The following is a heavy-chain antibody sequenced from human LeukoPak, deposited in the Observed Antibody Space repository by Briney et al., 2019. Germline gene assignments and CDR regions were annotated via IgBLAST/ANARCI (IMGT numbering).Heavy chain of an antibody. J-gene: IGHJ4*02. CDR2: IGDSGSHI. Sequence: GWSLRLSCAASGFTFNAYTMKWVRQAPGKGLEWLSSIGDSGSHIFYADSVKGRFTTSRDNAKNSLYLQMNSLRAEDTAVYYCAKDFGVIASTGGIDYWGQGTLVTVSS. V-gene: IGHV3-21*01. CDR1: GFTFNAYT. CDR3: AKDFGVIASTGGIDY. D-gene: IGHD2-8*01.